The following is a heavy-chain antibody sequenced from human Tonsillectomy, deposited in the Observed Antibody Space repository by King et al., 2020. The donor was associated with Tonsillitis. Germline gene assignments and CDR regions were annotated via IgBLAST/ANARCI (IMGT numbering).Heavy chain of an antibody. CDR2: ISSSDGST. J-gene: IGHJ5*02. D-gene: IGHD2-2*01. CDR3: ASDSYCSSTSCYTEGWFDP. CDR1: GFTFNNYV. Sequence: VQLVESGGGLVQPGGSLRLSCAASGFTFNNYVMSWVRQAPGKGLEWVSGISSSDGSTYYAESVKGRFTISRDNSKNTLYLQMNSLRAEDTAVYYCASDSYCSSTSCYTEGWFDPWGQGTLVTVSS. V-gene: IGHV3-23*04.